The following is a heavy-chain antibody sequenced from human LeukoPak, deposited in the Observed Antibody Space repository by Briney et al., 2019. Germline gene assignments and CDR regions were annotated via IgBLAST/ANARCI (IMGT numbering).Heavy chain of an antibody. J-gene: IGHJ4*02. Sequence: GGSLRLSCVASGFTFNSYAMSWVRQAPGKGLEWVSAISGSGGSTYYADHVKGRFTISRDNSKSTLYLQMNSLGAEDTALYYCAKDNGYCTSTSCFLEYWGQGTLVTVSS. CDR2: ISGSGGST. CDR3: AKDNGYCTSTSCFLEY. D-gene: IGHD2-2*03. CDR1: GFTFNSYA. V-gene: IGHV3-23*01.